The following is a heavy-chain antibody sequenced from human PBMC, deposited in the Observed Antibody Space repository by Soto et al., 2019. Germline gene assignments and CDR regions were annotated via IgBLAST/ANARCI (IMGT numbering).Heavy chain of an antibody. V-gene: IGHV1-69*02. J-gene: IGHJ4*02. Sequence: QVQLVQSGAEVKKPGSSVKVSCKASGGTFSSYTISWVRQAPGQGLEWMGRIIPILGIANYAQKFQGRVTXTXXKSTSTAYMELSSLRSEDTAVYYCARLVDTADFDYWGQGTLVTVSS. CDR1: GGTFSSYT. D-gene: IGHD5-18*01. CDR2: IIPILGIA. CDR3: ARLVDTADFDY.